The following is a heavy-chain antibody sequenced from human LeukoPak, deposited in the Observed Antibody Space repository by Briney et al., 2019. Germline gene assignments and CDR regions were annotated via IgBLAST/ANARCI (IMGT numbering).Heavy chain of an antibody. CDR1: GYTFTVYY. CDR2: INPNRGDT. J-gene: IGHJ3*01. Sequence: ASVKVSCKASGYTFTVYYMHGVRQAPGQGLEWMGRINPNRGDTNYAQKCQGRVTMTRDTSIDTAYMDLSRLRYDDTAVYCCARVGFERPRSSITVVRGVIRPNAFDLWGQGTMVTVSS. V-gene: IGHV1-2*02. D-gene: IGHD3-10*01. CDR3: ARVGFERPRSSITVVRGVIRPNAFDL.